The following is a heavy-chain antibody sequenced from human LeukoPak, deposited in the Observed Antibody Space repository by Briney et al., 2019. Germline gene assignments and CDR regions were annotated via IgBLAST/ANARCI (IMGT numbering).Heavy chain of an antibody. D-gene: IGHD1-26*01. CDR1: GFTFSSYW. CDR3: ASLRGAPILR. Sequence: GGSLRLSCAVSGFTFSSYWMHWVRQAPGKGLVWVSRINSDGSSTNYADSVKGRFTISRDNAKNTLYLQMNSLRAEDTAVYYCASLRGAPILRWGQGTLVTVSS. CDR2: INSDGSST. V-gene: IGHV3-74*01. J-gene: IGHJ4*02.